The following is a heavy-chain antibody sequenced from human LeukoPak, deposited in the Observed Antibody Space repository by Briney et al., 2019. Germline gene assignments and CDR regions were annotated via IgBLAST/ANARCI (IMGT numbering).Heavy chain of an antibody. CDR2: INSVGSST. J-gene: IGHJ5*02. D-gene: IGHD2-15*01. Sequence: PGGSLRLSCAASGFTFSSYWVHWVRQAPGKGLVWVSRINSVGSSTSYADSVKGRFTISRDNAKNTLYLQMNSLRAEDTAVYYCARDPTNPYCSGGSCYSNWFDPWGQGTLVTVSS. CDR3: ARDPTNPYCSGGSCYSNWFDP. CDR1: GFTFSSYW. V-gene: IGHV3-74*01.